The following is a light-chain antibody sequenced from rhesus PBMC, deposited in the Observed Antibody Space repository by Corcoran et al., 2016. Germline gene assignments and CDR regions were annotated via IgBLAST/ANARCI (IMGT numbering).Light chain of an antibody. J-gene: IGKJ1*01. V-gene: IGKV3-42*03. CDR2: GAS. Sequence: EIVLTQSPATLSLSPGERATLSCRASQSVSSSLAWYQQKPGQAPRLLIYGASSRATGLPDRFRGSGSGIDFPLTIGSLEPEDFAVYYCQQYSNWPTFGQGTKVEIK. CDR1: QSVSSS. CDR3: QQYSNWPT.